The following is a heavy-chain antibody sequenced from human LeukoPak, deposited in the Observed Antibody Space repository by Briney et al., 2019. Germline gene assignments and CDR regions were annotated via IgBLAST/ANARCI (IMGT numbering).Heavy chain of an antibody. V-gene: IGHV3-48*03. J-gene: IGHJ4*02. Sequence: GGPLRLSCAASGFTVSSYEMNWVRQAPGKGLEWVSYISSSGNTIYYVDSVKGRFTISRDNDKKSLYLQMNSLRAEDTAVYYCAREASCGGYSYGYSDYCGQGTLVTVSS. CDR2: ISSSGNTI. CDR3: AREASCGGYSYGYSDY. D-gene: IGHD5-18*01. CDR1: GFTVSSYE.